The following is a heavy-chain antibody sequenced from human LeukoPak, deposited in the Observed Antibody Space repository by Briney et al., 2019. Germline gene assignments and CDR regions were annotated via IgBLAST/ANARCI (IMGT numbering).Heavy chain of an antibody. Sequence: GGSLRLSCAASGFTFSIYAMSWVRQAPGKGLEWVSTLSGTGDSTYYADSVKGRFTISRDNSKNTLYLQMNSLRAEDTAVYYCASLGYSSSWPSFDYWGQGTLVTVSS. CDR1: GFTFSIYA. CDR3: ASLGYSSSWPSFDY. CDR2: LSGTGDST. V-gene: IGHV3-23*01. J-gene: IGHJ4*02. D-gene: IGHD6-13*01.